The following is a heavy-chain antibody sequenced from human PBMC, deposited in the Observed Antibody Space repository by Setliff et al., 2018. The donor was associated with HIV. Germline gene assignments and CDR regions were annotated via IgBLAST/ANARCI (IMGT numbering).Heavy chain of an antibody. CDR3: ARRGKTENSYVLNWFDP. D-gene: IGHD5-18*01. J-gene: IGHJ5*02. Sequence: SETLSLTCSVSGASISSNSYYWGWIRQPPGKGLEWVGSIYYNGNTFYNQSLQSRVTISLDTSKNQFSLELRSVTAADTALYYCARRGKTENSYVLNWFDPWGQGILVTVSS. CDR2: IYYNGNT. CDR1: GASISSNSYY. V-gene: IGHV4-39*07.